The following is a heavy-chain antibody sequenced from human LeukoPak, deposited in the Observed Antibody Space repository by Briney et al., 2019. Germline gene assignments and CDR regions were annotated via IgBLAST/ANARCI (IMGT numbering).Heavy chain of an antibody. V-gene: IGHV1-8*03. CDR1: GYTFTSYD. CDR3: ARGGSMVRGVINYYYYYMDV. Sequence: ASVKVSCKASGYTFTSYDINWVRQATGQGLEWMGWMNPNSGNTGYAQKFQGRVTITRNTSISTAYMELSSLRSEDTAVYYCARGGSMVRGVINYYYYYMDVWGKGTTVTVSS. D-gene: IGHD3-10*01. CDR2: MNPNSGNT. J-gene: IGHJ6*03.